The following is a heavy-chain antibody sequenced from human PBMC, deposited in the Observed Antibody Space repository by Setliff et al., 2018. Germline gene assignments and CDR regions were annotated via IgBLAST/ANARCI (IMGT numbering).Heavy chain of an antibody. CDR2: VYYSGIA. CDR3: ARGGTFRYFDY. CDR1: DGSLSTYY. D-gene: IGHD5-12*01. J-gene: IGHJ4*02. V-gene: IGHV4-59*01. Sequence: SETLSLTCTVFDGSLSTYYWSWIRQPPGKGLEFIGYVYYSGIANYSPSLKSRLTISVDTSKNQFSLKLRSVTAADTAVYYCARGGTFRYFDYWGQGTPVTVSS.